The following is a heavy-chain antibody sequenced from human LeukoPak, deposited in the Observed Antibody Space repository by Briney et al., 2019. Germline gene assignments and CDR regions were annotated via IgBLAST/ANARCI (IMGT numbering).Heavy chain of an antibody. CDR1: GGSFSGYY. CDR3: AREGSTYWFDP. J-gene: IGHJ5*02. V-gene: IGHV4-31*11. CDR2: IYYSGST. Sequence: SETLSLICAVYGGSFSGYYWSWIRQHPGKGLEWIGYIYYSGSTYYNPSLKSRVTISVDTSKNQFSLKLSSVTAADTAVYYCAREGSTYWFDPWGQGTLVTVSS. D-gene: IGHD5/OR15-5a*01.